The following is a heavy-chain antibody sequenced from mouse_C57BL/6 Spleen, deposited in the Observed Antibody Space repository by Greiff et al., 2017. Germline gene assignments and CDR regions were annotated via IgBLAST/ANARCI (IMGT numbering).Heavy chain of an antibody. D-gene: IGHD2-12*01. CDR2: FYPGSGSI. Sequence: QVQLQQSGAELVKPGASVKLSCKASGYTFTEYTIHWVKQRSGQGLEWIGWFYPGSGSIKYNEKFKDKATLTADKSSSTVYMEHSKLTYEDSAVYCCARHEGGHDVGYAMDYWGQGTSVTVSS. CDR3: ARHEGGHDVGYAMDY. V-gene: IGHV1-62-2*01. J-gene: IGHJ4*01. CDR1: GYTFTEYT.